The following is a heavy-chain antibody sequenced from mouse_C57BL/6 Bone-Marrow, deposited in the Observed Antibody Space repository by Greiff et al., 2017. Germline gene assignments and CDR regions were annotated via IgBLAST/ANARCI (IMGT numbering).Heavy chain of an antibody. V-gene: IGHV1-55*01. CDR2: IYPGSGST. CDR1: GYTFTSYW. Sequence: VQLQQPGAELVKPGASVKMSCKASGYTFTSYWITWVKQRPGQGLEWIGDIYPGSGSTNYNEKFKSKATLTVDTSSSTAYMQRSSLTSEDSAVYYGARGTTVVATDYWGQGTTLTVSS. J-gene: IGHJ2*01. CDR3: ARGTTVVATDY. D-gene: IGHD1-1*01.